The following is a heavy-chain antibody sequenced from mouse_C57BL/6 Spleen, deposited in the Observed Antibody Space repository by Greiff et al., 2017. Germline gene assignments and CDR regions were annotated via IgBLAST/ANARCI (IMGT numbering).Heavy chain of an antibody. V-gene: IGHV5-6*01. CDR3: ARDDVGYYPFDY. J-gene: IGHJ2*01. CDR2: ISSGGSYT. D-gene: IGHD2-3*01. CDR1: GFTFSSYG. Sequence: EVHLVESGGDLVKPGGSLKLSCAASGFTFSSYGMSWVRQTPDKRLEWVATISSGGSYTYYPDSVKGRFTISRDNAKNTLYLQMSSLKSEDTAMYYCARDDVGYYPFDYWGQGTTLTVSS.